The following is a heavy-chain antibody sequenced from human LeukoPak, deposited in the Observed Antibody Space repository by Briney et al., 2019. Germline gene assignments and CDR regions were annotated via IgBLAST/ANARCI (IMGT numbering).Heavy chain of an antibody. V-gene: IGHV2-70*11. J-gene: IGHJ3*02. CDR3: ARIRRQLVHDDFDI. CDR2: IDWDDDK. CDR1: GFSLSTRGMC. D-gene: IGHD6-6*01. Sequence: SGPALVKPTQTLTLTCTFSGFSLSTRGMCVSWIRQPPGKALEWLSRIDWDDDKYYSTSLKTRLTISKDTSKNQVVLTMTNKDPADTATYYCARIRRQLVHDDFDIWGQGTMVTVSS.